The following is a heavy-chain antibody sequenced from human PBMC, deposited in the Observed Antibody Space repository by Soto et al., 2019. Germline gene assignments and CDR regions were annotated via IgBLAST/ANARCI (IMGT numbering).Heavy chain of an antibody. CDR2: VSGNGENT. V-gene: IGHV3-23*01. Sequence: GGSLRLSCTASGFNFTYIAMSWVRQAPGKGLPWVSTVSGNGENTFYAESVRGRFTSPTDTSKNTLYLPMNSLRDDNTAVYYGARRPGATAPRPAYWGQGTPVTVSS. CDR3: ARRPGATAPRPAY. D-gene: IGHD6-6*01. CDR1: GFNFTYIA. J-gene: IGHJ4*02.